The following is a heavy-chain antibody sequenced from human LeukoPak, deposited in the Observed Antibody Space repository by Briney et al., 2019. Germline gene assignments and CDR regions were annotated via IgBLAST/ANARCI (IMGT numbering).Heavy chain of an antibody. CDR1: GFTFDDYA. Sequence: SLRLPCAASGFTFDDYAMHWVRQAPGKGLEWVSGISWNSGSIGYADSVKGRFTISRDNSKNTLYLQMNSLRAEDTAVYYCARESSSGTTNWFDPWGQGTLVTVSS. V-gene: IGHV3-9*01. CDR2: ISWNSGSI. CDR3: ARESSSGTTNWFDP. J-gene: IGHJ5*02. D-gene: IGHD6-19*01.